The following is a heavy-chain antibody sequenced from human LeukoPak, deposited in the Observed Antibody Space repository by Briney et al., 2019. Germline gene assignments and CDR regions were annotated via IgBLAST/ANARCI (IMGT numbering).Heavy chain of an antibody. V-gene: IGHV4-38-2*02. CDR2: IFHTGST. CDR1: GDSISSGNY. CDR3: ARVRRNTISSDAFDI. D-gene: IGHD3-3*01. Sequence: PSETLSLTCTVSGDSISSGNYWGWIRQPPGTGLEWIGSIFHTGSTYFNLSLKSRVTIPVDTSKNQFSLRLSSVTAADTAVYYCARVRRNTISSDAFDIWGQGTMVTVSS. J-gene: IGHJ3*02.